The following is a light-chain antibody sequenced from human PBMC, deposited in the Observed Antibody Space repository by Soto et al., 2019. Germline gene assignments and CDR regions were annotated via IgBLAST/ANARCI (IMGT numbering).Light chain of an antibody. CDR1: SFDVGGYNY. J-gene: IGLJ1*01. V-gene: IGLV2-8*01. Sequence: QSVLTQPPSASWSPGKSVTISYTGTSFDVGGYNYVSWYQQHPGEAPQVLMYEVSKRPSGVPDRFSGSKSGNTASLTVSGLHAEDEADYYCSAYAGSRYLYVFGSGTKVTVL. CDR2: EVS. CDR3: SAYAGSRYLYV.